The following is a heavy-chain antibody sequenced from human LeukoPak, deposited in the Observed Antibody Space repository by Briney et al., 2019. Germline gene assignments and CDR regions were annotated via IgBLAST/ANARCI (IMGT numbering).Heavy chain of an antibody. J-gene: IGHJ5*02. CDR3: ARVYCGGGSCYHSRGWFDP. D-gene: IGHD2-15*01. CDR1: GYSISSGYY. V-gene: IGHV4-38-2*02. CDR2: IYHSGST. Sequence: SETLSLTCTVSGYSISSGYYWGWIRQPPGKGLEWIGSIYHSGSTYYNPSLKSRVTISVDTSKNQFSLKLSSVTAADTAVYYCARVYCGGGSCYHSRGWFDPWGQGTLVTVSS.